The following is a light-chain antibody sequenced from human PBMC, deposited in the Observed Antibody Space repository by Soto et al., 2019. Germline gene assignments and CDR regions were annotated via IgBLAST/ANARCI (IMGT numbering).Light chain of an antibody. CDR1: ISDVGSYNL. Sequence: QSALTQPASVSGSPGQSITISCTGTISDVGSYNLVSWYQQHPGKAPKLMIYEVSKRPSGVSNRFSGSKSGNTASLTISGLQAEDEADYYCCSYAGSSTSEGYVFGTGTKLTVL. CDR2: EVS. J-gene: IGLJ1*01. V-gene: IGLV2-23*02. CDR3: CSYAGSSTSEGYV.